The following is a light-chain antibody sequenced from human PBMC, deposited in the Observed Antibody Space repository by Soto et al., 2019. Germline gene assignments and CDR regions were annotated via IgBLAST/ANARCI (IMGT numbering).Light chain of an antibody. Sequence: QSALTQPASVSGSPGQSIAISCTGSSSDVGIYNYVSWYQQHPGKVPKLIIYEVTNRPSGVSNRCSGSKSGNTASLTISGLQAEDEADYYGSSYTTSSTRVFGTGTKVTVL. J-gene: IGLJ1*01. CDR3: SSYTTSSTRV. CDR2: EVT. V-gene: IGLV2-14*01. CDR1: SSDVGIYNY.